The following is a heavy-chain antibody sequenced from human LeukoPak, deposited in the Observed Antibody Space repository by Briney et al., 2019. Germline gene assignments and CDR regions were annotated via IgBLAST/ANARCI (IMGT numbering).Heavy chain of an antibody. Sequence: GGSLRLSCAASGFTSSSYGMHWVRQAPGKGLEWVAVIWDDASNKYYADSVKGRFTISRDNSKNTLYLQMNSLRAEDTAVYYCARAEVPAAIKSGAFDIWGQGTMVTVSS. CDR2: IWDDASNK. D-gene: IGHD2-2*01. V-gene: IGHV3-33*01. J-gene: IGHJ3*02. CDR3: ARAEVPAAIKSGAFDI. CDR1: GFTSSSYG.